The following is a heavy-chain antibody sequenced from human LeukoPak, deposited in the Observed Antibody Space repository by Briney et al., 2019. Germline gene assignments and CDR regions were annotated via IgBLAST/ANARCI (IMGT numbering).Heavy chain of an antibody. D-gene: IGHD1-7*01. J-gene: IGHJ4*02. Sequence: ASVKVSCKASGGTFSSYAISWVRQAPGQGLEWMGGIIPIFGTANYAQKFQGRVTITADESTSTAYIELSSLRSEDTAVYYCAIWTWNYEVDYWGQGTLVTVSS. CDR1: GGTFSSYA. CDR2: IIPIFGTA. CDR3: AIWTWNYEVDY. V-gene: IGHV1-69*13.